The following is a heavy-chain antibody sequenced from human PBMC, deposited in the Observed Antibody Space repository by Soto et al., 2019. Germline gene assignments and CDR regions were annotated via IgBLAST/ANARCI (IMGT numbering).Heavy chain of an antibody. V-gene: IGHV1-69*01. J-gene: IGHJ6*02. Sequence: QVQLVQSGDEVKKPGSSVKVYCKASGGTFSSYAITWVRQAPGQGLEWMGRIIPIFGTANYNQKFQGRVTITADESTSTDYMELSSLRSEDTAVYYCARNEYSTTFYYYGMDVWGQGTKVTVSS. CDR1: GGTFSSYA. CDR3: ARNEYSTTFYYYGMDV. CDR2: IIPIFGTA. D-gene: IGHD6-6*01.